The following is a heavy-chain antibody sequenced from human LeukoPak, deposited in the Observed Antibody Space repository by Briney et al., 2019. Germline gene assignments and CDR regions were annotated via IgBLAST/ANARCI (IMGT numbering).Heavy chain of an antibody. D-gene: IGHD2-15*01. J-gene: IGHJ4*02. V-gene: IGHV3-30-3*01. CDR2: ISYDGSNK. CDR3: TRGATGSCCSNADY. CDR1: GFTFSSYA. Sequence: GGSLRLSCAASGFTFSSYAMHWVRQAPGKGLEWVAVISYDGSNKFYADSVKGRFTISRDSSGNTLYLQMNSLRAEDTALYHCTRGATGSCCSNADYWGQGTLVTVSS.